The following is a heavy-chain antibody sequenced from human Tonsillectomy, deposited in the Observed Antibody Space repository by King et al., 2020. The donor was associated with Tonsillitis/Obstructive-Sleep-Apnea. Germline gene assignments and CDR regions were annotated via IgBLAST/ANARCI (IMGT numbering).Heavy chain of an antibody. V-gene: IGHV4-4*07. CDR1: GGSISSYY. J-gene: IGHJ5*02. Sequence: QLQELGPGLVKPSETLSLTCTVSGGSISSYYWSWIRQPAGKGLEWIGLIDTSGNTNYNPSLKTRVTMSVDTSKNQFSLKLSSVTAADTAVYYCARDLSSSPYNWFDPWGQGILVTVSS. CDR2: IDTSGNT. CDR3: ARDLSSSPYNWFDP. D-gene: IGHD6-13*01.